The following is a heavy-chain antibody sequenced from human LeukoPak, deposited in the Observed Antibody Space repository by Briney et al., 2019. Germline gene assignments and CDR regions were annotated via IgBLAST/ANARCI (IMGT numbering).Heavy chain of an antibody. CDR2: INSDGRTT. V-gene: IGHV3-74*01. D-gene: IGHD5-18*01. Sequence: GGSLRLSCAASGFIFSSFWMHWVRQVPGKGLVWVSHINSDGRTTDYADSVRGRFTISRDNAKNTLYLQMNSLRAEDTAVYYCARAVTWIQLWSVGYWGQGTLVTVSS. CDR3: ARAVTWIQLWSVGY. J-gene: IGHJ4*02. CDR1: GFIFSSFW.